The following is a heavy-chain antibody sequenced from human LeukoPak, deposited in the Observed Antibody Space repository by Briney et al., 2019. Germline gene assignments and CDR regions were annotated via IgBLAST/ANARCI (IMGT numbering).Heavy chain of an antibody. CDR3: GRAFPPLRTSTAGDL. CDR2: ISGRSSHV. Sequence: PGGSLRLSCSASGFSFSDYDMNGVRQAPGKGLEWVSAISGRSSHVYYGESVKGRFTISRDNAKNSLYLQLDSLGVEGTAVYYCGRAFPPLRTSTAGDLWGQGTLVTVSS. CDR1: GFSFSDYD. V-gene: IGHV3-21*01. J-gene: IGHJ1*01. D-gene: IGHD3-16*01.